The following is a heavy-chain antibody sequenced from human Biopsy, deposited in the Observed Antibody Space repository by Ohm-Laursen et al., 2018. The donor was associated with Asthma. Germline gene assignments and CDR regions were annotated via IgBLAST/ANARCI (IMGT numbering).Heavy chain of an antibody. J-gene: IGHJ4*02. CDR2: IWFDGSNK. D-gene: IGHD3-10*01. CDR3: GRERSYMVDY. CDR1: GFTFGSYG. V-gene: IGHV3-33*01. Sequence: LRLSCAAPGFTFGSYGLHWVRQAPGKGLEWVADIWFDGSNKHYADSVRGRFTISRDNSKNTLYLQMNSLRAEDTALYYCGRERSYMVDYWGQGTPVIVSS.